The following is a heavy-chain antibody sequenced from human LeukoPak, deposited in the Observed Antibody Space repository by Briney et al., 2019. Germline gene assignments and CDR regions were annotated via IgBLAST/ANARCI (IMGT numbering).Heavy chain of an antibody. Sequence: SETLSLTCTVSGGSISSYYWSWIRQPPGKGLEGIGYIYYSGSTNYNPSLKSRVTISVDTSKNQFSLKLSSVTAADTAVYYCARDFGYYDSSGYSYYFDYWGQGTLVTVSS. J-gene: IGHJ4*02. CDR3: ARDFGYYDSSGYSYYFDY. CDR2: IYYSGST. V-gene: IGHV4-59*01. D-gene: IGHD3-22*01. CDR1: GGSISSYY.